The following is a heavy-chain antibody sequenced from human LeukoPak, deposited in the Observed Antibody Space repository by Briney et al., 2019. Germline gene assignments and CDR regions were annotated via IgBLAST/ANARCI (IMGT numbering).Heavy chain of an antibody. Sequence: GGSLRLSCVASGSGFTFSEFWMXXVXXXXXXXXXXXAXIXXXXSETYYVDSVKGRFTISRDNVKNSVYLQMNSLRADDTSLYRCAREAYCGGPSCFAVNYMDVWGKGTTVTVSS. CDR1: GSGFTFSEFW. D-gene: IGHD2-21*01. V-gene: IGHV3-7*01. CDR2: IXXXXSET. J-gene: IGHJ6*03. CDR3: AREAYCGGPSCFAVNYMDV.